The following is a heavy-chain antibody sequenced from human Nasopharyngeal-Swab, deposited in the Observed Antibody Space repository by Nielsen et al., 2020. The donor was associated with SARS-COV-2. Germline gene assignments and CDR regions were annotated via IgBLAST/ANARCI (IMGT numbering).Heavy chain of an antibody. V-gene: IGHV3-21*01. J-gene: IGHJ4*02. CDR2: ISSSSSYI. D-gene: IGHD4-17*01. CDR3: AGEIGDTATIDY. Sequence: WIRQPPGKGLEWVSSISSSSSYIYYADSVKGRFTISRDNAKNSLYLQMNSLRAEDTAVYYCAGEIGDTATIDYWGQGTLVTVSS.